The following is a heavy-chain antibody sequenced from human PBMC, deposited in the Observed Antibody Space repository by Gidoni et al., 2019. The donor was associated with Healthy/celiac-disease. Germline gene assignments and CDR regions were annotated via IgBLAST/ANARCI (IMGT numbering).Heavy chain of an antibody. CDR2: IYYSGST. D-gene: IGHD6-6*01. V-gene: IGHV4-39*01. J-gene: IGHJ4*02. CDR1: GGSISSSSYY. Sequence: QLQLQESGPGLVKPSETLSLTCTVSGGSISSSSYYWGWIRQPPGKGLEWIGSIYYSGSTYYNPSLKSRVTISVDTSKNQFSLKLSSVTAADTAVYYCARHGPYSSLLFDYWGQGTLVTVSS. CDR3: ARHGPYSSLLFDY.